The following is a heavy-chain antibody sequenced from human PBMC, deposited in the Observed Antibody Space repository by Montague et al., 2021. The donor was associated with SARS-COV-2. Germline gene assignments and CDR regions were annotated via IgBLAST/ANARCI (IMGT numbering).Heavy chain of an antibody. CDR2: IYYTGGT. CDR1: GGSISGYC. V-gene: IGHV4-59*01. J-gene: IGHJ5*02. D-gene: IGHD5-24*01. Sequence: SETLSLTCSVSGGSISGYCWGWIRQSPWKGLEWVGYIYYTGGTNYNPSLESRVTISLDTSKNQFSLRLSSVTPADTAVYYCARDWAVLTRDGYNYGWFDPWGPGTLVTVSS. CDR3: ARDWAVLTRDGYNYGWFDP.